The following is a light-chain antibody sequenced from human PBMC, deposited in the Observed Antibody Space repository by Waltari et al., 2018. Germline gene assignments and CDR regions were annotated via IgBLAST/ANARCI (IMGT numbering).Light chain of an antibody. CDR2: DVS. CDR1: SSDVGGYDY. CDR3: SSYTSSNTWV. V-gene: IGLV2-14*01. J-gene: IGLJ3*02. Sequence: QSVLTQPASVSGSPGQSITISCTGTSSDVGGYDYVSWHQQHPGKAPKLMIYDVSNRPSGVSNRFSGSKSGNTASLTISGLQAEDEADYYCSSYTSSNTWVFGGGTKLTVL.